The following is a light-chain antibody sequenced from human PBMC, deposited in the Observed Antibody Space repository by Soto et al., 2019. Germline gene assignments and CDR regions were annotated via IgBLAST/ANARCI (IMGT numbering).Light chain of an antibody. CDR2: DAS. CDR3: QKYNSAPLT. CDR1: QSVGSY. V-gene: IGKV3-11*01. J-gene: IGKJ4*01. Sequence: EIVLIQSPATLSLSPGERATLSCRASQSVGSYLAWYQHKPGQAPRLLISDASNRATGIPARFSGSGSETDFTLTISSLQPEDVAAYYCQKYNSAPLTFGGGTKVDI.